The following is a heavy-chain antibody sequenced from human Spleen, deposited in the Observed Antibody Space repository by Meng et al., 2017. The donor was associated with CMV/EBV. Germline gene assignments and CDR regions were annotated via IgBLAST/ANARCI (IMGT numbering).Heavy chain of an antibody. CDR2: ISHDGSNK. CDR3: ARDLGFFDFWDDYSTVNGMDV. Sequence: GESLKISCAASGFTFSSYAMHWVRQAPGKGLEWVAIISHDGSNKYYADSVKGRFTISRDNSKNTLYLQMNSLRAEDTAVYYCARDLGFFDFWDDYSTVNGMDVWGQGTSVTVSS. V-gene: IGHV3-30*04. D-gene: IGHD3-3*01. J-gene: IGHJ6*02. CDR1: GFTFSSYA.